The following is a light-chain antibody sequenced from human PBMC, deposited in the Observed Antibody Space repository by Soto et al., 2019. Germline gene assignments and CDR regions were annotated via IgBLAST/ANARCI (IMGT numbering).Light chain of an antibody. J-gene: IGLJ2*01. CDR3: AAWDDSLNGVV. CDR2: XNT. CDR1: SSNIGSHT. Sequence: QSVLTQPPSASGTPGQTIAISCSGGSSNIGSHTVNWYQQLPGTAPRLLIYXNTQRPSGVPDRFSGSKSGTSASLAISGLXSEYEGDYYCAAWDDSLNGVVFGGGTKLTVL. V-gene: IGLV1-44*01.